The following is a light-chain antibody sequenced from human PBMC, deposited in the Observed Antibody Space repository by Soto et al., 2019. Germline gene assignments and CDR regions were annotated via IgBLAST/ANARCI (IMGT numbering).Light chain of an antibody. CDR1: SSNIGAGYD. J-gene: IGLJ1*01. Sequence: QSVLTQPPSVSGAPGQRVTISCTGSSSNIGAGYDVHWYQQLPGTAPKLLIYGNSNRPSGVPDRFSGSKSGTSASLAITGLQAEDEADYYCQSYDRSLSGVFGTGTKVTVL. V-gene: IGLV1-40*01. CDR2: GNS. CDR3: QSYDRSLSGV.